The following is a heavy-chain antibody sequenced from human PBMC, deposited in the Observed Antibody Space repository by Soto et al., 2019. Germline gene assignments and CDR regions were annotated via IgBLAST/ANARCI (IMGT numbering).Heavy chain of an antibody. Sequence: SETLSLTCTVSGGSISSYYCSWSRQPAGKGLEWIGRIYTSGSTNYNPSLKSRVTMSVDTSKNQFSLKLSSVTAADTAVYYCARDPGYYDSSGRRSGAFDIWGQGTMVTVSS. J-gene: IGHJ3*02. CDR3: ARDPGYYDSSGRRSGAFDI. CDR1: GGSISSYY. V-gene: IGHV4-4*07. CDR2: IYTSGST. D-gene: IGHD3-22*01.